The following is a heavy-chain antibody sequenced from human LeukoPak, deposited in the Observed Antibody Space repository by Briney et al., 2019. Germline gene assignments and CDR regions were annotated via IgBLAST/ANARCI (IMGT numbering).Heavy chain of an antibody. CDR1: GGSFSGYY. V-gene: IGHV3-11*04. J-gene: IGHJ4*02. CDR2: ISSSGNNI. D-gene: IGHD3-10*01. Sequence: LSLTCAVYGGSFSGYYWSWVRQAPGKALEWIAYISSSGNNIKYIDSVKGRFTISRDNVKNVLFLQMESLRVDDTAVYYCATSITEVRGLITGTRVIDFWGQGTQVTVSS. CDR3: ATSITEVRGLITGTRVIDF.